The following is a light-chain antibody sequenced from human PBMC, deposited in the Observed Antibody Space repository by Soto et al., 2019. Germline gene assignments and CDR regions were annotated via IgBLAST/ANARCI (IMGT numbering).Light chain of an antibody. CDR3: TSYAGSSSNVVV. Sequence: QSALTQPPSASGSPGQSVTISCTGTSSDVGGYNYVSWYQQQPGKAPKLMIYEVSKRPSGVPDRFSGSKSGNTASLTVSGLQAEDEADYYCTSYAGSSSNVVVFGGGTKLTVL. J-gene: IGLJ2*01. CDR2: EVS. V-gene: IGLV2-8*01. CDR1: SSDVGGYNY.